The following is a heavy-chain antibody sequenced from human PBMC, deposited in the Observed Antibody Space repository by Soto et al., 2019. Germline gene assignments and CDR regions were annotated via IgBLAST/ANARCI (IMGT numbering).Heavy chain of an antibody. CDR2: IYYSGST. CDR3: ARTVEYPYYFDY. V-gene: IGHV4-39*07. D-gene: IGHD6-6*01. CDR1: GGSISSSSYY. J-gene: IGHJ4*02. Sequence: SETLSLTCTVSGGSISSSSYYWGWIRQPPGKGLEWIGSIYYSGSTYYNPSLKSRGTISVDTSKNQFSLKLSSVTAADTAVYYCARTVEYPYYFDYWGQGTLVTVS.